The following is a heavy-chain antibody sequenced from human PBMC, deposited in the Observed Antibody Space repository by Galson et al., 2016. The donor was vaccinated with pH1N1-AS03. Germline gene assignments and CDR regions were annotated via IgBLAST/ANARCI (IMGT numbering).Heavy chain of an antibody. CDR1: GFNFSSYR. Sequence: SLRPSCAASGFNFSSYRMTWVSQFPGKGLEWVSLITPTGVTYYTDSVKGRFTLSRDSARTTLHLQMNSLRAEDTALYYCAKDLKYRNVFDYWGQGTLVTVSS. CDR3: AKDLKYRNVFDY. V-gene: IGHV3-23*01. CDR2: ITPTGVT. J-gene: IGHJ4*02. D-gene: IGHD1-14*01.